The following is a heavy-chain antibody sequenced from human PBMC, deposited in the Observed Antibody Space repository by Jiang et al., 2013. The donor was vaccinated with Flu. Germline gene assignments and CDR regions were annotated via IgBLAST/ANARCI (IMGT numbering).Heavy chain of an antibody. CDR2: ITGSGGST. CDR1: GFTFSSYG. CDR3: AKLRQWTVRGLFDY. Sequence: VQLLESGGGLIQPGGSLRLSCAASGFTFSSYGMSWVRQAPGKGLEWVSSITGSGGSTWYADSVKGRFTISRDDSKNTLYLQMNSLRAEDTAVYYCAKLRQWTVRGLFDYWGQGSPGHRLL. V-gene: IGHV3-23*01. D-gene: IGHD6-19*01. J-gene: IGHJ4*02.